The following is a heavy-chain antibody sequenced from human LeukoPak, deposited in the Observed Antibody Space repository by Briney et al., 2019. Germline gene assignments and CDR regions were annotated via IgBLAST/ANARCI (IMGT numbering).Heavy chain of an antibody. CDR3: ARSIVVVNPPFDY. CDR1: GFTFSSYA. J-gene: IGHJ4*02. CDR2: ISYDGSNK. D-gene: IGHD3-22*01. Sequence: GGSLRLSCAASGFTFSSYAMHWVRQAPGKGLEWVAVISYDGSNKYYADSVKGRFTISRDNSKNTLYLQMNSLRAEDTAVYYCARSIVVVNPPFDYWGQGTLVTVSS. V-gene: IGHV3-30*04.